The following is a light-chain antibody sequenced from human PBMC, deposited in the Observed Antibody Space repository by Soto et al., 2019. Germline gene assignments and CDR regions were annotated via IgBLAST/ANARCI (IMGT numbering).Light chain of an antibody. CDR3: QQSYSTPYT. CDR1: QSVRSW. V-gene: IGKV1-5*01. Sequence: DIQMTQSPSTLSASVGDRVTITCRASQSVRSWLAWYQQKPGKAPKFLIYDASTLESGVPSRFSGSGSGTEFTLTISSLQPDDFATYYCQQSYSTPYTFGQGTKLEIK. J-gene: IGKJ2*01. CDR2: DAS.